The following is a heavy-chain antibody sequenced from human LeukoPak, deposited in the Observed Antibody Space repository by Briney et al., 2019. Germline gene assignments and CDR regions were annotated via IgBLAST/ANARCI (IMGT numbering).Heavy chain of an antibody. CDR3: ARKSMITFGGVIVHPFDY. CDR2: IRYDGSNK. V-gene: IGHV3-30*02. J-gene: IGHJ4*02. CDR1: GFTFSSYG. Sequence: GGSLRLSCAASGFTFSSYGMRWVRQAPGKGLEWVAFIRYDGSNKYYADSVKGRFTISRDNSKNTLYLQMNSLRAEDTAVYYCARKSMITFGGVIVHPFDYWGQGTLVTVSS. D-gene: IGHD3-16*02.